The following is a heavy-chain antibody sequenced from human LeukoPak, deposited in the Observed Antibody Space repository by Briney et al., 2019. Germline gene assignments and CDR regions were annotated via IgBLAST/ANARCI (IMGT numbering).Heavy chain of an antibody. CDR3: AKYLSERVRRYLTVYYYYYMDV. CDR1: GFTFSSCA. Sequence: PGGSLRLSCAASGFTFSSCAMSWVRQAPGKGLEWVSAISGSGGSTYYADSVKGRFTISRDNSKNTLYLQMNSLRAEDTAVYYCAKYLSERVRRYLTVYYYYYMDVWGKGTTVTVSS. CDR2: ISGSGGST. D-gene: IGHD3-9*01. J-gene: IGHJ6*03. V-gene: IGHV3-23*01.